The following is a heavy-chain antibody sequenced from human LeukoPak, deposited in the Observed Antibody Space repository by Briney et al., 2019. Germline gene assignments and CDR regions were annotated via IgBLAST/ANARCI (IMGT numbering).Heavy chain of an antibody. CDR2: IFPGDSDT. CDR1: GYSFSNYW. V-gene: IGHV5-51*01. J-gene: IGHJ5*02. CDR3: ARHGSSYYEPRYNWLDP. D-gene: IGHD3-16*01. Sequence: GESLKISCKGSGYSFSNYWIGWVRQMPGKGLEWMGMIFPGDSDTRYSTSFEGQVTISADKSISTAYLQWSSLKASDTAMYYCARHGSSYYEPRYNWLDPWGQGTLVTVSS.